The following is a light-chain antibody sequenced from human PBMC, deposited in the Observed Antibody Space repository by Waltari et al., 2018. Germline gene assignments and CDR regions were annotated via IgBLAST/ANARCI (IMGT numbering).Light chain of an antibody. CDR2: KAS. J-gene: IGKJ3*01. CDR1: QRIPRW. Sequence: DIQMTQSPSTPSASVGDRVTITCGANQRIPRWLAWYQQTPGKAPKLLIYKASMLESRVPSRFSGGGSEKEFTLTSSSLQPDDFAPYYCQHYDSYSATFGRGTKIDIK. V-gene: IGKV1-5*03. CDR3: QHYDSYSAT.